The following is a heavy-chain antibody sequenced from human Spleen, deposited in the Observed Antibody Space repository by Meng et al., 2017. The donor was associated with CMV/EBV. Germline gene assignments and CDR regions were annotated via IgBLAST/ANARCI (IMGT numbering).Heavy chain of an antibody. CDR2: INYRGST. Sequence: SETLSLTCAVYGGSFSDYYWSWIRQPPGKGLEWIGYINYRGSTNYHPSLKSRVTILRDTSKSQFSLKLTSVTAADTAVYYCTRGSPNNGWYQIDDWGQGTLVTVSS. D-gene: IGHD6-19*01. J-gene: IGHJ4*02. CDR1: GGSFSDYY. CDR3: TRGSPNNGWYQIDD. V-gene: IGHV4-34*01.